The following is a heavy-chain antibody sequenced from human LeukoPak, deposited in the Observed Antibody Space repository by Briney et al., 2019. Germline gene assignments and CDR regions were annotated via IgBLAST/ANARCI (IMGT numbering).Heavy chain of an antibody. D-gene: IGHD2-15*01. Sequence: GGSLRLSCAASGFTFSSYSMNWVRQAPGKGLEWISYISSSSSTIYYADSVKGRFTISRDNAKNSLYLQMNSLRDEDTAVYYCASRYCSGGSCYSDYWGQGTLVTVSS. CDR3: ASRYCSGGSCYSDY. CDR1: GFTFSSYS. J-gene: IGHJ4*02. CDR2: ISSSSSTI. V-gene: IGHV3-48*02.